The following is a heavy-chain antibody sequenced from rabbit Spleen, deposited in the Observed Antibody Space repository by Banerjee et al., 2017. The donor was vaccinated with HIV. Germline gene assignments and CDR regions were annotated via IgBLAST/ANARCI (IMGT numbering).Heavy chain of an antibody. J-gene: IGHJ6*01. CDR2: IYTGSRSTT. V-gene: IGHV1S45*01. CDR1: GVSFSDKDV. D-gene: IGHD8-1*01. Sequence: QEQLVESGGGLVKPEGSLTLTCKASGVSFSDKDVMCWVRQAPGKGLEWIACIYTGSRSTTYYANWVNGRFSISRENAQNTVFLQMTSLTAADTATYFCARDGAGGSYFALWGPGTLVTVS. CDR3: ARDGAGGSYFAL.